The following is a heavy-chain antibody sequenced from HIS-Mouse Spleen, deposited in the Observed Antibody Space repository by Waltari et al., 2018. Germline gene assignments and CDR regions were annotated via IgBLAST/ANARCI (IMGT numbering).Heavy chain of an antibody. CDR1: GFTFDDYA. D-gene: IGHD6-6*01. CDR3: AKSHSSYYFDY. V-gene: IGHV3-9*01. Sequence: EVQLVESGGGLVQPGRSLRLSCAASGFTFDDYAMHWVRQAPGKGLEWVSGISWDSGSIGYADSVKGRFTISRDNAKNSLYLQMNSLRAEDTALYYCAKSHSSYYFDYWGQGTLVTVSS. J-gene: IGHJ4*02. CDR2: ISWDSGSI.